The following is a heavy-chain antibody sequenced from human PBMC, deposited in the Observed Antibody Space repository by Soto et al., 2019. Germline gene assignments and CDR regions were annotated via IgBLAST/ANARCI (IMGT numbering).Heavy chain of an antibody. V-gene: IGHV3-23*01. D-gene: IGHD4-17*01. CDR1: GFTFSSYA. J-gene: IGHJ6*03. Sequence: GGSLRLSCAASGFTFSSYAMSWVRQAPGKRLEWVSAISGSGGSTYYADSVKGRFTISRDNSKNTLYLQMNSLRAEDTAVYYCAKEGRSTYYYYYYMDVWGKGTTVTVSS. CDR2: ISGSGGST. CDR3: AKEGRSTYYYYYYMDV.